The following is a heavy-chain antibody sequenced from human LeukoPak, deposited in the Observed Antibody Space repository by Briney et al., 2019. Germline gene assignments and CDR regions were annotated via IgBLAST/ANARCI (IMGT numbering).Heavy chain of an antibody. Sequence: GGSLRLSCAASGFAFSTYSIIWVRQAPGKGLEWVSIIYTSGSTYYADSVKGRFTISRDNSKNTVYLQMNSLRAEDTAVYYCARDWTYSSGPFDYWGQGTLVTVSS. CDR1: GFAFSTYS. V-gene: IGHV3-66*01. CDR2: IYTSGST. D-gene: IGHD6-19*01. J-gene: IGHJ4*02. CDR3: ARDWTYSSGPFDY.